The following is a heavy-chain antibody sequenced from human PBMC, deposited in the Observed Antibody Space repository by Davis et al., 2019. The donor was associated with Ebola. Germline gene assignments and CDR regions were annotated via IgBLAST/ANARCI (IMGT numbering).Heavy chain of an antibody. Sequence: SETLSLTCSVSGGSISSGTYYWGWVRQPPGKGLEWIGAVYYNGRTYYNSSLAGRVTISLDTSKHQFSLKRRSVTATDTAVYFCARLSGLFSSSSGALYFDLWGRGTLVSVSS. J-gene: IGHJ2*01. CDR3: ARLSGLFSSSSGALYFDL. CDR1: GGSISSGTYY. D-gene: IGHD6-6*01. V-gene: IGHV4-39*07. CDR2: VYYNGRT.